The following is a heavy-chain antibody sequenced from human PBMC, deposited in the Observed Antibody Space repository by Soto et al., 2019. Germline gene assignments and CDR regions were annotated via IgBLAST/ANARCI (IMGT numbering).Heavy chain of an antibody. CDR1: GFTFSSYG. V-gene: IGHV3-33*01. CDR3: ARGIPSSNWFDP. J-gene: IGHJ5*02. CDR2: IWYDGSNK. Sequence: SLRLSCAASGFTFSSYGMHWVRQAPGKGLEWVAVIWYDGSNKYYADSVKGRFTISRDNSKNTLYLQMNSLRAEDTAVYYCARGIPSSNWFDPWGQGTLVTVSS.